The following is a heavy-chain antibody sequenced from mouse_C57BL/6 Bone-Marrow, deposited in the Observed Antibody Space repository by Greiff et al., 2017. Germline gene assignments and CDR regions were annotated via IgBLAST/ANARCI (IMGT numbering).Heavy chain of an antibody. CDR1: GYAFTNYL. D-gene: IGHD4-1*01. Sequence: LVESGAELVRPGTSVKVSCKASGYAFTNYLIAWVKQRPGQGLEWIGVINPGSGGTNYNEKFKGKATLTADKSSSTAYMQLSSLTSEDSAVYFCARSKNWDSWFAYWGQGTLVTVSA. CDR2: INPGSGGT. J-gene: IGHJ3*01. V-gene: IGHV1-54*01. CDR3: ARSKNWDSWFAY.